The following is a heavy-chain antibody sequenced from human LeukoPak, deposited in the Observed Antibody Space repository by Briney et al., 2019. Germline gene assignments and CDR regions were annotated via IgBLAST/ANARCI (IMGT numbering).Heavy chain of an antibody. CDR1: GYTFTGYY. V-gene: IGHV1-2*02. D-gene: IGHD2-2*01. CDR3: ARDNIVVVPAAFDY. J-gene: IGHJ4*02. CDR2: INPNSGGT. Sequence: ASVKVSCKASGYTFTGYYMHWVRQSPGQGLEWMGWINPNSGGTNYAQKFQGRVTMTRDTSISTAYMELSRLRSDDTAVYYCARDNIVVVPAAFDYSGQGTLVTVSS.